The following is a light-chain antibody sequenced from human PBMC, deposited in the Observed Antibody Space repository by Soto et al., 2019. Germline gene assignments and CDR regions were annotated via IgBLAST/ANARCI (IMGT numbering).Light chain of an antibody. CDR1: QTVSSSH. J-gene: IGKJ2*01. V-gene: IGKV3-20*01. Sequence: EIVLTQSPGTLSLSPGERATLSCRASQTVSSSHLAWYQQKPGQAPRLLIYGASRRATGIPARFSGSGSGTDFTLTINRLEPEDFAVYYCQQYSNSPPYIFGQGTKLEIK. CDR3: QQYSNSPPYI. CDR2: GAS.